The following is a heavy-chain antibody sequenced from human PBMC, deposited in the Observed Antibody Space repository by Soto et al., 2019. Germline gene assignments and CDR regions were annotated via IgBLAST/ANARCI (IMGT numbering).Heavy chain of an antibody. CDR3: LRGASGYGNFDY. CDR1: GFTLSDHW. D-gene: IGHD5-12*01. V-gene: IGHV3-74*01. Sequence: EVQLVESGGGLVQPGGSLRLSCGASGFTLSDHWMHWVRQRPGKGLVWVSRIYTTTNYADSVKGRFIISRDNAKNTLYLQMNGLRDEDTAVYYCLRGASGYGNFDYWGRGSLVTVSS. J-gene: IGHJ4*02. CDR2: IYTTT.